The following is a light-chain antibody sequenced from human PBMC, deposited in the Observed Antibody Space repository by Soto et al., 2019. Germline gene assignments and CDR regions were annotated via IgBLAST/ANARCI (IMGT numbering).Light chain of an antibody. CDR1: TSDVGGYNY. J-gene: IGLJ1*01. Sequence: QSALTQPASVSGSPGQSITISCTPTTSDVGGYNYASWYQQHPGKAPKLMISDVSNRPSGVSNRFSGSKSGNTASLTISGLQAEDEADYFCSSYTSSSTPYVFGTGTKATVL. CDR3: SSYTSSSTPYV. CDR2: DVS. V-gene: IGLV2-14*03.